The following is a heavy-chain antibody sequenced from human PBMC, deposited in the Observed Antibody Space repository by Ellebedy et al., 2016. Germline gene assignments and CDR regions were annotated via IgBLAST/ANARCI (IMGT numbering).Heavy chain of an antibody. D-gene: IGHD1-26*01. CDR2: IYYSGST. J-gene: IGHJ4*02. Sequence: SETLSLTXTVSGGSISSYYWSWIRQPPGKGLEWIGYIYYSGSTNYNPSLKSRVTISVDTSKNQFSLKLSSVTAADTAVYYCAREDRGSYTSCFDYWGQGTLVTVSS. CDR1: GGSISSYY. CDR3: AREDRGSYTSCFDY. V-gene: IGHV4-59*01.